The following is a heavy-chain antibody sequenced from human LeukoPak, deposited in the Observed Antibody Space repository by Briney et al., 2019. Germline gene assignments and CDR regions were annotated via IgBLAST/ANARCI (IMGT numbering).Heavy chain of an antibody. CDR1: GYSFSTHS. Sequence: GESLKISCQASGYSFSTHSMIWARQAPGKGLEWVSSISDSGTYIFYADSVKGRFTISRDNAKNSLFLQMNSLRAEDTAVYYCARYNWNYISNQNYYYGMDVWGQGTTVTVSS. D-gene: IGHD1-7*01. CDR2: ISDSGTYI. V-gene: IGHV3-21*01. J-gene: IGHJ6*02. CDR3: ARYNWNYISNQNYYYGMDV.